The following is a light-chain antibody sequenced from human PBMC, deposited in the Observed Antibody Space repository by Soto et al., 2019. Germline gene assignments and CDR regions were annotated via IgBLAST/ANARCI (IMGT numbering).Light chain of an antibody. Sequence: EIVLTQSPGTLSLSPGERATLSCRASQIVSSTYLAWFQQKPGQAPRLLIYVASTRATGIPDRFSGSGSGTDSTLTISGLEPEDFALYYCQQYGVTPPNSFGGGTKVEV. CDR1: QIVSSTY. V-gene: IGKV3-20*01. CDR2: VAS. J-gene: IGKJ4*01. CDR3: QQYGVTPPNS.